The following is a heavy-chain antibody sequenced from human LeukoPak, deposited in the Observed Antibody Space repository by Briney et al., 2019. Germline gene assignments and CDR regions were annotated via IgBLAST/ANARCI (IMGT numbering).Heavy chain of an antibody. CDR1: GFTFSSYA. CDR2: INSDGSSR. D-gene: IGHD6-13*01. V-gene: IGHV3-74*01. J-gene: IGHJ4*02. Sequence: PGGSLRLSCAASGFTFSSYAMSWVRQAPGKGLVWVSRINSDGSSRSYADFVKGRFTISRDNAKNTLDLQMNSLRAEDTAVYYCARDKYSSSWAPYDYWGQGTLVTVSS. CDR3: ARDKYSSSWAPYDY.